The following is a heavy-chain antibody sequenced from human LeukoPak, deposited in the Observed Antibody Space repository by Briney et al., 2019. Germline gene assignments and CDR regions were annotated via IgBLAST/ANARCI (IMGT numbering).Heavy chain of an antibody. Sequence: GGSLRLSCAASGFTFSDYYMSWIRQAPGKGLEWVSHISPSGDSTYYADSVKGRFTISRDSSKNTLSLRMNSLRAEDTAVYYCAKIPKGGYFDYWGQGTLVTVSS. J-gene: IGHJ4*02. CDR3: AKIPKGGYFDY. V-gene: IGHV3-23*01. CDR2: ISPSGDST. CDR1: GFTFSDYY. D-gene: IGHD2-2*01.